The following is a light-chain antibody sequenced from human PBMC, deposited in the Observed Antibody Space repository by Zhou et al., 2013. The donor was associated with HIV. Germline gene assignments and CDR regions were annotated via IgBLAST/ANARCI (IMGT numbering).Light chain of an antibody. CDR2: TAS. V-gene: IGKV1-8*01. J-gene: IGKJ5*01. Sequence: AIRMTQSPSSLSASTGDRVTITCRASQGISSYLAWYQQKPGKAPKLLLYTASTLQTGVPSRFSGSGSGTDFTLTISSLQPEDFATYYCQQANSFPITFGQGTRLEIK. CDR3: QQANSFPIT. CDR1: QGISSY.